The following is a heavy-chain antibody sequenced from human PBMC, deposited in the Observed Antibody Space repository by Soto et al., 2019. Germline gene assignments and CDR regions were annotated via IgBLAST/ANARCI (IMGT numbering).Heavy chain of an antibody. D-gene: IGHD3-22*01. Sequence: QVQLVQSGAEVKKPGASVKVSCKASGYTFTIYGISWVRQAPGKGLEWMGWISGYNGNTDYAQNLQARVTLTTDASTSSVYMELTSLSSDATAVYYCASVDYYDSSGYYGYWGQGTRITVSS. V-gene: IGHV1-18*04. CDR1: GYTFTIYG. CDR2: ISGYNGNT. J-gene: IGHJ4*02. CDR3: ASVDYYDSSGYYGY.